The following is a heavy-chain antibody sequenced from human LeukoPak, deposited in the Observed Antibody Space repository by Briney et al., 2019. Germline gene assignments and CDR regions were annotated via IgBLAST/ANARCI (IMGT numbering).Heavy chain of an antibody. CDR2: ISYDGSNK. CDR3: ARGPAGYN. V-gene: IGHV3-30*03. Sequence: GGSLRLSCAASGFTFSTYGMHWVRQAPGKGLEWVAVISYDGSNKYYADSVKGRFTISRDNSKNTLYLQMNSLRAEDTAVYHCARGPAGYNWGQGTLVTVSS. D-gene: IGHD1-1*01. J-gene: IGHJ4*02. CDR1: GFTFSTYG.